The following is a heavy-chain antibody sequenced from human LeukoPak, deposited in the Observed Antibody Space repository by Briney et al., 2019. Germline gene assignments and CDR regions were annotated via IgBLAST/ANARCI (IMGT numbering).Heavy chain of an antibody. V-gene: IGHV3-23*01. CDR1: GFTFSSYA. CDR2: IGGSDGST. J-gene: IGHJ6*02. CDR3: AKGFPYYFYGMDV. Sequence: PGGSLRLSCAASGFTFSSYAMSWVRQAPGKGLKWVSAIGGSDGSTYYADSVKGRFTISRDNSKNTLYLQMNSLRAEDTAVYYCAKGFPYYFYGMDVWGQGTTVTVSS.